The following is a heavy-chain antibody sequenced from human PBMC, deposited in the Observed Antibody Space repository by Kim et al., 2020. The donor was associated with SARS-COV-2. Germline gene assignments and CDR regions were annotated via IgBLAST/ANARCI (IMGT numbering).Heavy chain of an antibody. Sequence: PSRKSRVTISVDTSKNQWSLRLSSVTAADTAVYYCATGGAVAGTPNWFDPWGQGTLVTVSS. D-gene: IGHD6-19*01. CDR3: ATGGAVAGTPNWFDP. V-gene: IGHV4-31*02. J-gene: IGHJ5*02.